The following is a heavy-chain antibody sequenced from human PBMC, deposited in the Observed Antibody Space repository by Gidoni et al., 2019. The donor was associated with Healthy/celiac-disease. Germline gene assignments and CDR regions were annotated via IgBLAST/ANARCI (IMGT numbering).Heavy chain of an antibody. CDR2: TA. J-gene: IGHJ4*02. CDR3: ARSSYGSGSSNDY. V-gene: IGHV1-69*01. Sequence: TANYAQKFQGRVTITADESTSTAYMELSSLRSEDTAVYYCARSSYGSGSSNDYWGQGTLVTVSS. D-gene: IGHD3-10*01.